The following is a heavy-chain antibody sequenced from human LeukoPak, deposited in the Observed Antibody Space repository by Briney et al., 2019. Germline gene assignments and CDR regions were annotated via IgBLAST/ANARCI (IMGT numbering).Heavy chain of an antibody. Sequence: PGGSLRLSCAASGFSFRNYGMHWVRRAPGKGLEWVALISYDRSVKYYRDSMKGRFTISRDNSKNILYLQLNSLRAADTAVYYCAKVYTSYWSNSLHAFDVWGQGTTVIVSS. V-gene: IGHV3-30*18. CDR1: GFSFRNYG. J-gene: IGHJ6*02. CDR2: ISYDRSVK. D-gene: IGHD3-9*01. CDR3: AKVYTSYWSNSLHAFDV.